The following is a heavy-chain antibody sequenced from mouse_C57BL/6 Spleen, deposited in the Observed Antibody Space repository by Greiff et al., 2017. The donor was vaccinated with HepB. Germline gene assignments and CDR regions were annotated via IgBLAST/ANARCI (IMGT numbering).Heavy chain of an antibody. CDR3: AIGYDLMDY. Sequence: EVQLVESGPGLVKPSQSLSLTCSVTGYSITSGYYWNWIRQFPGNKLEWMGYISYDGSNNYNPSLKNRISITRDTSKNQFFLKLNSVTTEDTATYYCAIGYDLMDYWGQGTSVTVSS. D-gene: IGHD2-2*01. CDR1: GYSITSGYY. J-gene: IGHJ4*01. CDR2: ISYDGSN. V-gene: IGHV3-6*01.